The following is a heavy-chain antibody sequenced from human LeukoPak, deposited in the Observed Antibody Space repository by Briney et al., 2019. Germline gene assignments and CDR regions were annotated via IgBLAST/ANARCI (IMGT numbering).Heavy chain of an antibody. CDR1: GGSISSSSYY. Sequence: SETLSLTCTVSGGSISSSSYYWGWIRQPPGRGLEWIGSIHYSGSTYYNPSLKSRVTISVDTSKNQFSLKLSSVTAADTAVHYCARHGGSGSIPFYYYYMDVWGKGTTVTVSS. V-gene: IGHV4-39*01. CDR3: ARHGGSGSIPFYYYYMDV. CDR2: IHYSGST. J-gene: IGHJ6*03. D-gene: IGHD3-10*01.